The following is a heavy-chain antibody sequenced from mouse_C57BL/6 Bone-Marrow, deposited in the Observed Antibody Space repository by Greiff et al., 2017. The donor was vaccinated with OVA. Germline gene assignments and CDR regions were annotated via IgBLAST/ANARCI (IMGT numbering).Heavy chain of an antibody. V-gene: IGHV3-6*01. CDR3: ARGGNYLHWYFDV. J-gene: IGHJ1*03. CDR1: GYSITSGYY. CDR2: ISYDGSN. Sequence: DVKLQESGPGLVKPSQSLSLTCSVTGYSITSGYYWNWIRQFPGNKLEWMGYISYDGSNNYNPSLKNRISITRDTSKNQFFLKLNSVTTEDTATYYCARGGNYLHWYFDVWGTGTTVTVSS. D-gene: IGHD1-1*01.